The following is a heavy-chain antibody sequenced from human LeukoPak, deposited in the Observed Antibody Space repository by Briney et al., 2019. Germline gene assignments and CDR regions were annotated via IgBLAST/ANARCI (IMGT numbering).Heavy chain of an antibody. Sequence: SETLSLTCTFSGGSISSGGYYWSWIRQHPGKGLAWIGYIYYSGSTYYNPSLKSQVTISVDTSKNQFSLKLSSVTAADTAVYYCARGLGGPFDYWGQGTLVTVSS. CDR1: GGSISSGGYY. V-gene: IGHV4-31*01. J-gene: IGHJ4*02. CDR2: IYYSGST. CDR3: ARGLGGPFDY. D-gene: IGHD3-16*01.